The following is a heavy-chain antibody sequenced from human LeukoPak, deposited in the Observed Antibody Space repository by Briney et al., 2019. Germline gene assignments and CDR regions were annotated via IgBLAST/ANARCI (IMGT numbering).Heavy chain of an antibody. Sequence: SQTLSLTCATSGDSVYSSSAAWNWLRQSPSRGLEWLGRTYYRSKWYNDYAVSVKSRITINPDTSKNQFSLQLNSVTPEDTAVYYCARDRLVPHHFDYWGQGTLVTVSS. CDR3: ARDRLVPHHFDY. V-gene: IGHV6-1*01. CDR1: GDSVYSSSAA. CDR2: TYYRSKWYN. D-gene: IGHD6-19*01. J-gene: IGHJ4*02.